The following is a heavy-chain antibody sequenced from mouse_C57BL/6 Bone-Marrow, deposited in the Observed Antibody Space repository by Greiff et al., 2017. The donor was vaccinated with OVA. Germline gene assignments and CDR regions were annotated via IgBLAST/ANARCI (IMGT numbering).Heavy chain of an antibody. Sequence: VQLVESGAELVKPGASVKMSCQASGYTFTTYPIEWMKQNHGMSLEWIGNFPPYNDDTKYNEKFKGKATLTVEKSSSTVYLELSRSTSDDSAVYYCARRIGSSPLLDVWGTGTTVTVSS. D-gene: IGHD1-1*01. CDR2: FPPYNDDT. J-gene: IGHJ1*03. CDR3: ARRIGSSPLLDV. V-gene: IGHV1-47*01. CDR1: GYTFTTYP.